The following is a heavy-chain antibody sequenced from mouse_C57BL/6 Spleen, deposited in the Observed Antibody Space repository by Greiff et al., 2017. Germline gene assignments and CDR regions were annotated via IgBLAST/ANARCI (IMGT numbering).Heavy chain of an antibody. Sequence: VQLQQSGADLATPGASVKLSCKASGYTFTSYWLHWVKQRPGPVLELIGYINPSRGYTKYNQKFKDKATLTADKSSSTAYMQLSSLTYEDSAVYYCARGNPPGNYFDYWGQGTTLTVSS. CDR3: ARGNPPGNYFDY. D-gene: IGHD2-1*01. CDR2: INPSRGYT. V-gene: IGHV1-7*01. CDR1: GYTFTSYW. J-gene: IGHJ2*01.